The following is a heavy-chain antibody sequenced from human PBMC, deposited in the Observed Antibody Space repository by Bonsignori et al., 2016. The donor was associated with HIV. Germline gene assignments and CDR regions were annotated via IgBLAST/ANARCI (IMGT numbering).Heavy chain of an antibody. CDR3: ARDGGDY. CDR1: GFTFSRYW. Sequence: GESLKISCAASGFTFSRYWMSWVRQAPGKGLEWVANIKQDGSEKYYVDSVKGRFTISRDNAKNSLYLQMNSLRAEDTAVYYCARDGGDYWGQGTLVTVSS. V-gene: IGHV3-7*01. D-gene: IGHD3-3*01. CDR2: IKQDGSEK. J-gene: IGHJ4*02.